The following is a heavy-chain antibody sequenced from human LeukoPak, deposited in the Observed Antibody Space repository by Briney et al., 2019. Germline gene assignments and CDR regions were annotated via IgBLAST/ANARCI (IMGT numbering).Heavy chain of an antibody. CDR2: IWFDGSNK. D-gene: IGHD4-17*01. CDR3: ARDAYGTSDY. J-gene: IGHJ4*02. V-gene: IGHV3-33*01. CDR1: GFTFSSYG. Sequence: GGSLRLSCTASGFTFSSYGMHWVRQAPGKGLEWVAVIWFDGSNKYYADSVKGRLTISRDNSKSTLYLQMNSLRAEDTAVYYCARDAYGTSDYWGQGTLVTVSS.